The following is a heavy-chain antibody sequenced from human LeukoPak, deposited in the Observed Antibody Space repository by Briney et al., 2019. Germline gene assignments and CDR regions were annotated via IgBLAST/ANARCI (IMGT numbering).Heavy chain of an antibody. V-gene: IGHV4-61*02. CDR2: IYTSGST. CDR3: VTGIAAAGYYFDN. Sequence: PSETLSLTCTVSGGSISSGSYYWSWIRQPAGKGLEWVGRIYTSGSTNYNPSLKSRVTISVDTSKNQFSLKLSSVTAADTAVYYCVTGIAAAGYYFDNWGQGTLVTVSS. J-gene: IGHJ4*02. CDR1: GGSISSGSYY. D-gene: IGHD6-13*01.